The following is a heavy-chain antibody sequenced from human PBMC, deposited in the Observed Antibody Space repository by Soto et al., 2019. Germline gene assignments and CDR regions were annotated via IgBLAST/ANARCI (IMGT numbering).Heavy chain of an antibody. CDR2: INATGGST. CDR1: GYPFARYY. Sequence: QVQLVQSGAEVKKPGASLNGSCKASGYPFARYYIHWVRQAPGQGLEWMGVINATGGSTNYAQKFQGRVTMTRDTSKTTIYMEVNSISSEATAVYYCARDFDYVSGIDYWGQGTLVTVSS. CDR3: ARDFDYVSGIDY. J-gene: IGHJ4*02. D-gene: IGHD3-16*01. V-gene: IGHV1-46*01.